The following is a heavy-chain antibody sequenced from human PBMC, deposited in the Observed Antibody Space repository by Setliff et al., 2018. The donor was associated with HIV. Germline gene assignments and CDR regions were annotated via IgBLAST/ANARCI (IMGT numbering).Heavy chain of an antibody. V-gene: IGHV4-39*01. J-gene: IGHJ4*02. CDR3: ARQTRNRYDVLTGYSVL. CDR1: GDSIISDTYY. D-gene: IGHD3-9*01. Sequence: SETLSLTCSVSGDSIISDTYYWGWIRQPPGKGPEWIASIFYTGSTFHTSSLKSRVRISMDKPKNQFSLELTSVTTEDTAVLYCARQTRNRYDVLTGYSVLWGQGILVTSPQ. CDR2: IFYTGST.